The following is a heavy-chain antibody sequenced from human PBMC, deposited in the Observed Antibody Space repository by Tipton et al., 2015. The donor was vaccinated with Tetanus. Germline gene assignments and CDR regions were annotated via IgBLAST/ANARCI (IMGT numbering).Heavy chain of an antibody. D-gene: IGHD3-22*01. V-gene: IGHV1-2*02. CDR3: ARDRGDYIYYGMDV. CDR2: IDPNSGGT. CDR1: GYTFTGYY. J-gene: IGHJ6*02. Sequence: QLVQSGAEMKKPGASVKVSCKASGYTFTGYYIYWVRQAPGQGLEWMGWIDPNSGGTAYAQKFQGRVTMTRDTSISTVYMELRGLRFDDTAVYYCARDRGDYIYYGMDVWGPGTTVTVS.